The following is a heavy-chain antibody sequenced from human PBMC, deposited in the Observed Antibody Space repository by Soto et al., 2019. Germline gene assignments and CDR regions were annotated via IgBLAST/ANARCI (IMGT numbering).Heavy chain of an antibody. CDR3: ARDRVDYIWGSYRYNAFYI. J-gene: IGHJ3*02. D-gene: IGHD3-16*02. CDR1: GDSVSSNSAA. V-gene: IGHV6-1*01. CDR2: TYYRSKWYN. Sequence: SQTLSLTCAISGDSVSSNSAAWNWIRQSPSRGLEWLGRTYYRSKWYNDYAVSVKSRITINPDTSKNQFSLQLNSVTPEDTAVYYCARDRVDYIWGSYRYNAFYIWGQGTMVTGSS.